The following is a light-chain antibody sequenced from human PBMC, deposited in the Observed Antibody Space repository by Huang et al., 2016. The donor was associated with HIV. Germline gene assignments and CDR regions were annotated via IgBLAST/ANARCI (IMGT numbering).Light chain of an antibody. CDR1: QSVSSTY. J-gene: IGKJ5*01. CDR3: QQYGSSVT. Sequence: EIVLTQSPGTLSLSQGEGATLSCRASQSVSSTYLAWYQQKPGQAPRLLIYGAATRATGIPDRFSGSGSGTDCTLTISRLEPEDFAVFYCQQYGSSVTFGQGTRLEIK. CDR2: GAA. V-gene: IGKV3-20*01.